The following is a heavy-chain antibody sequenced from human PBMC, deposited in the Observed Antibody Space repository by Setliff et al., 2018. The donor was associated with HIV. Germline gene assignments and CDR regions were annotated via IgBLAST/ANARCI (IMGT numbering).Heavy chain of an antibody. D-gene: IGHD6-19*01. Sequence: PGGSLRLSCAASGFSFNNAWMSWVRQAPGKGLEWVGRIKSKTHGGTTDYAASVKGRFTVSRDNSKSTLYLQMSSPRVNDTAIYYCVTASSGWYRYWGQGTLVTVS. CDR2: IKSKTHGGTT. J-gene: IGHJ4*02. V-gene: IGHV3-15*05. CDR3: VTASSGWYRY. CDR1: GFSFNNAW.